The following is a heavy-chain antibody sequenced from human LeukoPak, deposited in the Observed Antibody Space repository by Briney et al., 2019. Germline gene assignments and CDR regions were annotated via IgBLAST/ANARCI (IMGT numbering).Heavy chain of an antibody. CDR3: VRGRMKTVTNWHFDL. D-gene: IGHD4-17*01. V-gene: IGHV4-30-4*01. J-gene: IGHJ2*01. CDR1: GGSLSSGNFY. Sequence: PSQTLSLTCDVSGGSLSSGNFYWTRVRQPPGKGLEWIGHIYHNGSPNYNPSLQSRILLSVDTSKNQISLNLTSMTAADTAVYYCVRGRMKTVTNWHFDLWGRGTLVTVSS. CDR2: IYHNGSP.